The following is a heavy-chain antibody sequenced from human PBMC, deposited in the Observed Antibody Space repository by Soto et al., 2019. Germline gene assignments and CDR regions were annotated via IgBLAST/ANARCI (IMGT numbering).Heavy chain of an antibody. V-gene: IGHV4-59*08. J-gene: IGHJ6*02. CDR3: ARQGFGELHGLVDV. CDR2: MGYNGFT. D-gene: IGHD3-10*01. CDR1: GGPMNNYY. Sequence: QVQLQESGPGLVKPSETLSLTCTISGGPMNNYYCSWFRQPRGQGLEWIGYMGYNGFTRYNPYLRNRVAISLDTAKNQFSLNLSSVTAADTALYYCARQGFGELHGLVDVWGQGITVTVS.